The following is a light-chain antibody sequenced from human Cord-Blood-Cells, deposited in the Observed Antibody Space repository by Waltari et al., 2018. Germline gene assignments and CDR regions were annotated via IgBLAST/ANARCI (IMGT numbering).Light chain of an antibody. J-gene: IGKJ4*01. Sequence: EIVMTQSPATLSVSPGESATLSCRASRSVSSNLAWYQQKPGQAPRLLIYGASTRATGIPARFSGSGSGTEFTLTISSLQSEDFAVYYCQQYNNLPRAILTFGGGTKVEIK. V-gene: IGKV3-15*01. CDR3: QQYNNLPRAILT. CDR1: RSVSSN. CDR2: GAS.